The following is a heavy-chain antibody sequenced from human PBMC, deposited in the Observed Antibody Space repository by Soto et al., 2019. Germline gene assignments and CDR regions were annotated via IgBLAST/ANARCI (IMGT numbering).Heavy chain of an antibody. CDR1: GFTFSSYG. J-gene: IGHJ4*02. CDR3: AREKWLRFGPSSPAPFDY. V-gene: IGHV3-30*03. Sequence: PGGSLRLSCAAPGFTFSSYGMHWVRQAPGKGLEWVAVISYDGSNKYYADSVKGRFTISRDNSKNTLYLQMNSLRAEDTAVYYCAREKWLRFGPSSPAPFDYWGQGTLVTVSS. D-gene: IGHD5-12*01. CDR2: ISYDGSNK.